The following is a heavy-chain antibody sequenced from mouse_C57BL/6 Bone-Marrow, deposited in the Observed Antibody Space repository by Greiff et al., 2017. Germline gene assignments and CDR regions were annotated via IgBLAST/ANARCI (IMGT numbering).Heavy chain of an antibody. CDR3: ARHHYCSSGYYAMDY. CDR1: GFTFSDYG. J-gene: IGHJ4*01. Sequence: EVKLVESGGGLVQPGGSLKFSCAASGFTFSDYGMAWVRQAPWKGPEWVAFISNLAYSIYYADTVTGRFTISRENAKNTLYLELSSLRSEDTALYYCARHHYCSSGYYAMDYWGQGTSVTFSS. D-gene: IGHD1-1*01. CDR2: ISNLAYSI. V-gene: IGHV5-15*01.